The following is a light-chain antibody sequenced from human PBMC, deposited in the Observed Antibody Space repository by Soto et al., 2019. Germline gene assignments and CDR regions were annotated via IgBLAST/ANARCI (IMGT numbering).Light chain of an antibody. CDR1: SSDVGAYTY. CDR3: CSYAGSYTHG. Sequence: QSALTQPRSVSGSPGQSVTISCTGTSSDVGAYTYVSWYQQHPGKAPKLIIYDVIKRPSGVPDRFSGSKSGNTASLTISGRQAEDEADYYCCSYAGSYTHGFGTGTKLTVL. CDR2: DVI. J-gene: IGLJ1*01. V-gene: IGLV2-11*01.